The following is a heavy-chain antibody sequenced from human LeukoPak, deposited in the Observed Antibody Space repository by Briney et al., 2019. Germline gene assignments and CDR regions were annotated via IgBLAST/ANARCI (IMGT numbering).Heavy chain of an antibody. Sequence: PGGSLRLSCAASGFTFSNYAMHWVRQAPGKGLEWVTFIRYDGSNKYYAESVKGRFTISRDNSKNTLYLQMKSLRDEDTAVYYCAKAIHSSSSGVVDYWGQATLVTVSS. D-gene: IGHD6-6*01. CDR1: GFTFSNYA. CDR3: AKAIHSSSSGVVDY. J-gene: IGHJ4*02. V-gene: IGHV3-30*02. CDR2: IRYDGSNK.